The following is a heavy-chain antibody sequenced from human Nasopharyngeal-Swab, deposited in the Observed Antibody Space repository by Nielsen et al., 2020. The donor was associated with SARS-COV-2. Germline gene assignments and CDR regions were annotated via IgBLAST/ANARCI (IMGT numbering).Heavy chain of an antibody. Sequence: SVKVSCKASGGTFSSYAISWVRQAPGQGLEWMGGIIPIFGTANYAQKFQGRVTITADESTSTAYMELRSLRSDDTAVYYCARGAIGRDRRSYYYYGMDVWGQGTTVTVSS. CDR3: ARGAIGRDRRSYYYYGMDV. V-gene: IGHV1-69*13. J-gene: IGHJ6*02. D-gene: IGHD2-21*02. CDR2: IIPIFGTA. CDR1: GGTFSSYA.